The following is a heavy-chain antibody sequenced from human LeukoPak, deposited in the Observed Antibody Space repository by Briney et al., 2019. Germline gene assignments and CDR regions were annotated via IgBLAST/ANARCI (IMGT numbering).Heavy chain of an antibody. V-gene: IGHV3-23*01. CDR2: IVGSGVNT. CDR1: GFTFSNYA. CDR3: AKAVGLSGYYPAY. Sequence: PGGSLRLSCAASGFTFSNYAMSWVRQAPGKGLEWVSAIVGSGVNTYYADSVKGRFTISRDNSKNTLFLQMNSLRAEDTAVYYCAKAVGLSGYYPAYWGQGTLVTVSS. J-gene: IGHJ4*02. D-gene: IGHD3-22*01.